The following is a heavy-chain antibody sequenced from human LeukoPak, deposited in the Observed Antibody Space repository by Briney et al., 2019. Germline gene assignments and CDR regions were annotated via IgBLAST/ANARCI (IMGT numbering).Heavy chain of an antibody. Sequence: SETLSLTCTVSGYCISSGHFWSWIRQPPGKGLEWIGSIYGSGTTYYDPPLRSRVSISADTSKNYFSLELSSVTAADTAVYYCASVGGGSPYWGQGTLVTVSS. V-gene: IGHV4-38-2*02. CDR2: IYGSGTT. J-gene: IGHJ4*02. CDR3: ASVGGGSPY. CDR1: GYCISSGHF. D-gene: IGHD3-16*01.